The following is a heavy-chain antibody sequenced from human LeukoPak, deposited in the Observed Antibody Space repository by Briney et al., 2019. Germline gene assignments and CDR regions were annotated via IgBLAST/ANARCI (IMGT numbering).Heavy chain of an antibody. CDR2: IYYSGST. D-gene: IGHD2-15*01. CDR3: ARGAYCSGGSCYSDY. CDR1: GGSVSAYY. J-gene: IGHJ4*02. Sequence: PSETLSLTCTVSGGSVSAYYWSWIRQPPGKGLEWIGYIYYSGSTNYNPSLKSRVTISGDTSKNQFSLKLSSVTAADTAVYYCARGAYCSGGSCYSDYWGPGTLVTVSS. V-gene: IGHV4-59*02.